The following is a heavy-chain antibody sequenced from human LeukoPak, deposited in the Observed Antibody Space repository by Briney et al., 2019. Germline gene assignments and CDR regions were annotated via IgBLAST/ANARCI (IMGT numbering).Heavy chain of an antibody. D-gene: IGHD6-13*01. CDR3: ARGRAAAGKNYFDY. V-gene: IGHV4-38-2*02. Sequence: SETLSLTCTVSGYSITSGYYWGWIRQPPGKGLEWIGGIYHSGSTHYNPSLNSRVTMSVDTSKNQFSLKLSSVTAADTAVYYCARGRAAAGKNYFDYWGQGTLVTVSS. CDR1: GYSITSGYY. CDR2: IYHSGST. J-gene: IGHJ4*02.